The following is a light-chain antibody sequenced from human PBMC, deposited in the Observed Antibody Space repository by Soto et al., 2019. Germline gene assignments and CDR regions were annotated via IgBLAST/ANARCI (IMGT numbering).Light chain of an antibody. CDR2: LGS. J-gene: IGKJ2*01. CDR1: QSLLHSNGYNY. V-gene: IGKV2-28*01. Sequence: DLVMTQSPLSLPVTPGEPASISCRSSQSLLHSNGYNYLDWYLQKPGQSPQLLIYLGSNRASGVPDRFSGSGSGTDFTMKISRVEAEEVGVYYCMQALQTRTFDQGTKLEIK. CDR3: MQALQTRT.